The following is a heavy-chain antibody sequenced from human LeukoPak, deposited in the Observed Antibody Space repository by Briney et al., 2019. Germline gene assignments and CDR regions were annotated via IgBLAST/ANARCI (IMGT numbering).Heavy chain of an antibody. D-gene: IGHD1-26*01. J-gene: IGHJ4*02. CDR1: GYTFTGYY. CDR3: ARDLSSLREIDY. CDR2: INPNSGGT. V-gene: IGHV1-2*02. Sequence: GASVRVSCKASGYTFTGYYMHWVRQAPGQGLEWMGWINPNSGGTNYAQKFQGRVTMTRDTSISTAYMELSRLRSDDTAVYYCARDLSSLREIDYWGQGTLVTVSS.